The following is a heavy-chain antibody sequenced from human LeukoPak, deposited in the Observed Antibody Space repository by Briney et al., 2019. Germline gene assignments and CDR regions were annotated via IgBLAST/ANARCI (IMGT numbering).Heavy chain of an antibody. V-gene: IGHV4-39*02. Sequence: SETLSLTCTVSGGSISSSSYYWGWIRQPPGKGLEWIGSIYYSGSTYYNPSLKSRVTISVDTSKNQFSLKLSSVTAADTAVYYCARDLGRYCSSTSCSTRGYFDLWGRGTLVTVSS. CDR1: GGSISSSSYY. D-gene: IGHD2-2*01. CDR3: ARDLGRYCSSTSCSTRGYFDL. J-gene: IGHJ2*01. CDR2: IYYSGST.